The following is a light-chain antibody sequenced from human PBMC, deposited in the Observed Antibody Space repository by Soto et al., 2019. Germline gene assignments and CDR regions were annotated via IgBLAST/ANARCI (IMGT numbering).Light chain of an antibody. CDR2: DVT. CDR3: SSYTTSSRVV. CDR1: YSDVGAYSY. J-gene: IGLJ2*01. Sequence: QSALTQPASVSGSPGQSITISCTGTYSDVGAYSYVSWYQRHPGKVPRLIIHDVTDRPSGVSDRFSGSKSGDTASLTISGLLAEDEAHYYCSSYTTSSRVVFGGGTKLTVL. V-gene: IGLV2-14*03.